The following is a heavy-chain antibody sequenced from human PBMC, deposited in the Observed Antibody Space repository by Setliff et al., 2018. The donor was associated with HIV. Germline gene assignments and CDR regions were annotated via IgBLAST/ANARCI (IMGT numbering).Heavy chain of an antibody. CDR3: TRAQIAAPRPFDY. D-gene: IGHD2-21*01. Sequence: PSETLSLTCTVSGYSISSGYYWGWIRQPLGKGLEWIGEVNHKGVANYSPSLMRRATISADTSKNQFPLRLSSVTAADTALYFCTRAQIAAPRPFDYWGQGTLVTVSS. J-gene: IGHJ4*02. CDR2: VNHKGVA. CDR1: GYSISSGYY. V-gene: IGHV4-38-2*02.